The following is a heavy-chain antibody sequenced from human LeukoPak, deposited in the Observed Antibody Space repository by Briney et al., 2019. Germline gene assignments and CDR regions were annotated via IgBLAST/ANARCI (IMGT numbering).Heavy chain of an antibody. D-gene: IGHD2-2*01. J-gene: IGHJ6*02. CDR1: GYTFTGYY. CDR3: ARSGDIVVVPAAAYYYYGMDV. Sequence: ASVKVSCKASGYTFTGYYMHWVRQAPGQGLEWMGWINPNSGGTNYAQKFQGWVTMTRDTSISTAYMELSRLRSDDTAVCCCARSGDIVVVPAAAYYYYGMDVWGQGTTVTVSS. V-gene: IGHV1-2*04. CDR2: INPNSGGT.